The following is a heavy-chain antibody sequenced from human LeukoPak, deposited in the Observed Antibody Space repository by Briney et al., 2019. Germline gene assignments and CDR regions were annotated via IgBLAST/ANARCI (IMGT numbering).Heavy chain of an antibody. CDR2: MNHSGST. J-gene: IGHJ4*02. D-gene: IGHD6-6*01. Sequence: SETLSLTCGVYGGSFSGYYWSWIRQPPGKGLEWIGEMNHSGSTNYNPSLKSRVTISVDTSKNQFSLKLSSVTAADTAVYYCARREVRGIAARPDYFDYWGQGTLVTVSS. V-gene: IGHV4-34*01. CDR3: ARREVRGIAARPDYFDY. CDR1: GGSFSGYY.